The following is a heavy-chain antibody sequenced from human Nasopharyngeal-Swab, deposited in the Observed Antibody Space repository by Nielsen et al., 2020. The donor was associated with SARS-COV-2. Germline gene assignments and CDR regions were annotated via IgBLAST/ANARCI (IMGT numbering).Heavy chain of an antibody. J-gene: IGHJ3*02. V-gene: IGHV4-30-4*01. CDR1: GGSFSSGDYY. D-gene: IGHD2/OR15-2a*01. CDR2: IYSSANT. Sequence: SETLSLTCSVSGGSFSSGDYYWSWIRQPPGKGLEWIGYIYSSANTYYNPSLKSRVNMSVDMSKNQFSLKLSSVTAADTAVYYCAREVASANKNAFDIWGQGTMVTVSS. CDR3: AREVASANKNAFDI.